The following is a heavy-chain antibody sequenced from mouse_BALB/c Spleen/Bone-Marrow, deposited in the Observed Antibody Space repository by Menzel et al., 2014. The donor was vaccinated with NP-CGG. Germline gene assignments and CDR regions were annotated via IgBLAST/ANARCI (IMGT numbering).Heavy chain of an antibody. CDR1: GYTFTSYV. V-gene: IGHV1-14*01. J-gene: IGHJ4*01. CDR3: AREGGYYGSLYAMDY. Sequence: VQLQQSGPELVKPGASVKMSCKASGYTFTSYVMHWVKQKPGQGLEWIGCINPYNDGTKYNEKFKGKATLTSDKSSSTAYMELSSLTSEDSAVYYCAREGGYYGSLYAMDYWGQGTSVTVSS. CDR2: INPYNDGT. D-gene: IGHD1-1*01.